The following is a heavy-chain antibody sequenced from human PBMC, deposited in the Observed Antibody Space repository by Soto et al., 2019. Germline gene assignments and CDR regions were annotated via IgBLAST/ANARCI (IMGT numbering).Heavy chain of an antibody. CDR2: ISYDGSNK. D-gene: IGHD3-9*01. Sequence: AGGSLRLSCAASGFTFSSYVMHWVRQAPGKGLDWVALISYDGSNKYYADSVKGRFIISRDNSKNTLHLQMNSLRAEDTAVYYCSLGGYSNSYYFDYWGQGTLVTVSS. CDR1: GFTFSSYV. V-gene: IGHV3-30-3*01. J-gene: IGHJ4*02. CDR3: SLGGYSNSYYFDY.